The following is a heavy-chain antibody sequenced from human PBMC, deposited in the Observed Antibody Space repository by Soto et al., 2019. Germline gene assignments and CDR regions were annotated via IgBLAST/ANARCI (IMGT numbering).Heavy chain of an antibody. CDR2: IYHGVST. D-gene: IGHD2-2*01. V-gene: IGHV4-39*01. J-gene: IGHJ5*02. Sequence: SATLSLTCTVSGGSDSSSSNNCGWIHHPPGKGLEWIGSIYHGVSTYYNPSLKSRLTVSVDTSKNRCSLKLSSVTATETAVYYWARRLLGASSICWLTRFEPSSEGSAVTVSS. CDR1: GGSDSSSSNN. CDR3: ARRLLGASSICWLTRFEP.